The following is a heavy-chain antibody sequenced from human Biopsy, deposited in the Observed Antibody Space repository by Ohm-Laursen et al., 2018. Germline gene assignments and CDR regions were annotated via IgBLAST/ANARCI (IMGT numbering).Heavy chain of an antibody. CDR3: ARSRGSSGIATIYYYGMDV. CDR1: GFSFSSYG. CDR2: ISSSSDNI. V-gene: IGHV3-21*01. J-gene: IGHJ6*02. Sequence: SLRLSCAASGFSFSSYGMHWVRQTPGKGLEWVSTISSSSDNIYYVDSVKGRFTISRDNAKNSLYLQMNSLRAEDTAVYYCARSRGSSGIATIYYYGMDVWGQGTTVTVSS. D-gene: IGHD3-10*01.